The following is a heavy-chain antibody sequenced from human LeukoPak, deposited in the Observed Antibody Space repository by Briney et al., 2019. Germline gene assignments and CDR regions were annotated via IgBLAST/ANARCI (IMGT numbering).Heavy chain of an antibody. V-gene: IGHV3-21*01. CDR2: ISSSSSYI. J-gene: IGHJ6*03. Sequence: PGGSLRLSCAASGFTFSSYGMSWVRQAPGKGLEWVSSISSSSSYIYYADSVKGRFTISRDNAKNSLYLQMNSLRAEDTAVYYCARDMLYYYYYYMDVWGKGTTVTISS. D-gene: IGHD2-8*01. CDR3: ARDMLYYYYYYMDV. CDR1: GFTFSSYG.